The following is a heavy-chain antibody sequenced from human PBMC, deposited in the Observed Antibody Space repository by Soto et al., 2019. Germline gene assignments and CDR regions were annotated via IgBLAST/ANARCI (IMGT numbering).Heavy chain of an antibody. CDR3: ARTGLCSGGSCYRLRENY. D-gene: IGHD2-15*01. CDR1: GGTFSSYA. CDR2: IIPIFGTA. V-gene: IGHV1-69*13. J-gene: IGHJ4*02. Sequence: EASVKVSCKASGGTFSSYAISWVRQENGQGLEWMGGIIPIFGTANYAQKFQGRVTITADESTSTAYMELSSLRSEDTAVYYCARTGLCSGGSCYRLRENYWGQGTLVTVSS.